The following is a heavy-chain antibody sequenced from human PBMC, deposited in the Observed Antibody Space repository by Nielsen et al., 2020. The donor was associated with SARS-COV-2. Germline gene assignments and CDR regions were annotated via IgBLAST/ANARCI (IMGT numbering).Heavy chain of an antibody. V-gene: IGHV5-51*01. Sequence: GESLKISCQGSGYTFTSYWIGWVRQMPGKGLEWMGVIYPRDSDTRYNPSFQGQVTISADKSISTIYLQWSGLKASDSAMYYCARNTYGGSTDYWGQGTLVTASS. CDR1: GYTFTSYW. CDR3: ARNTYGGSTDY. D-gene: IGHD4-23*01. J-gene: IGHJ4*02. CDR2: IYPRDSDT.